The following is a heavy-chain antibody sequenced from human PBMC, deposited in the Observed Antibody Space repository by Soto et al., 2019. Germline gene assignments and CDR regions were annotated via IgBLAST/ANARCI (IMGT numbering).Heavy chain of an antibody. CDR3: AHLMITFGGVIADDAFDF. CDR2: IYCDDDK. CDR1: GFSLSSRTVG. Sequence: SGPTLVNPTQTLTLTCSFSGFSLSSRTVGVSWKRQPPRKALEWLAVIYCDDDKRYSPSLKNRLTITKDTSKNHVVLIMTNMDPVDTATYYCAHLMITFGGVIADDAFDFWGPGTMVTVSS. V-gene: IGHV2-5*02. D-gene: IGHD3-16*02. J-gene: IGHJ3*01.